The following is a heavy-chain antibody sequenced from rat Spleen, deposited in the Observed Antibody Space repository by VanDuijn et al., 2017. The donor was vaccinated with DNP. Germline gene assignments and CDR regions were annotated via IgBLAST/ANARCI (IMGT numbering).Heavy chain of an antibody. D-gene: IGHD1-1*01. Sequence: QVQLKESGPGLVQPSQTLSLTCTVSGFSLTTYGVAWVRQPPGKGLEWMGRIQSGGKTDYNSPFKSRLSITRDTSKSQVFLKMTSVRTEDTAMYFCARDSGIEADWGQGTRVTVSS. V-gene: IGHV2-19*01. CDR1: GFSLTTYG. J-gene: IGHJ3*01. CDR3: ARDSGIEAD. CDR2: IQSGGKT.